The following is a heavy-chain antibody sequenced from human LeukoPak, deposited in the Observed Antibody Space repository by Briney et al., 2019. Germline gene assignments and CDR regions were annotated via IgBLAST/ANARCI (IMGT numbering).Heavy chain of an antibody. CDR1: GGSVTSGNYY. CDR3: ARFVLYYYDSSGYYPGYFQH. Sequence: PSQTLSLTCTVSGGSVTSGNYYWSWIRQPPGKGLEWIGNIYYTETTNYNPSLKSRVTISLDTSKNHFSLKLSSVTAADTAVYYCARFVLYYYDSSGYYPGYFQHWGQGTLVTVSS. V-gene: IGHV4-61*03. CDR2: IYYTETT. D-gene: IGHD3-22*01. J-gene: IGHJ1*01.